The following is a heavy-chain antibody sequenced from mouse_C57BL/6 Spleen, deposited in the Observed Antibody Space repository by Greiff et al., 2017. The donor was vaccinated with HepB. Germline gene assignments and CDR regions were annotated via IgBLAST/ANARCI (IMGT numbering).Heavy chain of an antibody. CDR3: ARWALYGRSYAMDY. Sequence: VQLQQSGAELVRPGTSVKVSCKASGYAFTNYLIEWVKQRPGQGLEWIGVINPGSGGTNYNEKFKGKATLTADKSSSTAYMQLSSLTSEDSAVYFWARWALYGRSYAMDYWGQGTSVTVSS. CDR2: INPGSGGT. D-gene: IGHD1-1*01. CDR1: GYAFTNYL. V-gene: IGHV1-54*01. J-gene: IGHJ4*01.